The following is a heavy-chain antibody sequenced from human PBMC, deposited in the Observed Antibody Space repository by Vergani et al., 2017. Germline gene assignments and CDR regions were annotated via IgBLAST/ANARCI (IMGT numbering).Heavy chain of an antibody. J-gene: IGHJ4*02. CDR1: GYTFTSYD. CDR2: ISAYNGNT. D-gene: IGHD4-11*01. CDR3: ARGYSNVDY. V-gene: IGHV1-8*01. Sequence: QVQLVQSGAEVKKPGASVKVSCKASGYTFTSYDINWVRQATGQGLEWMGWISAYNGNTNYAQKFQGRVTITADESTSTAYMELSSLRSEDTAVYYCARGYSNVDYWGQGTLVTVSS.